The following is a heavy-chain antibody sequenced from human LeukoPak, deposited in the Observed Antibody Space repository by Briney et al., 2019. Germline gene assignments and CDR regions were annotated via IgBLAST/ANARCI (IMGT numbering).Heavy chain of an antibody. CDR2: INSDGSST. V-gene: IGHV3-74*01. CDR1: GFTFSSYW. CDR3: ARVGSGSTWYIDY. D-gene: IGHD6-13*01. J-gene: IGHJ4*02. Sequence: GGSLRLSCAASGFTFSSYWVHWVRQAPGKGLVWVSRINSDGSSTTYADFVKGRFTISRDNAENTLYLQMNSLRAEDTAVYYCARVGSGSTWYIDYWGQGTLVTVSS.